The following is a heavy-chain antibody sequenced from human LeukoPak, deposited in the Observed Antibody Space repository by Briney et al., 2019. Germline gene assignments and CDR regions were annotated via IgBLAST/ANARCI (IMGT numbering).Heavy chain of an antibody. J-gene: IGHJ3*02. V-gene: IGHV5-51*01. CDR3: ARGGYSYNAFDI. CDR1: GYSFTSYW. D-gene: IGHD5-18*01. CDR2: IYPGDSDT. Sequence: PGESLQISSQGSGYSFTSYWIGWARPMPGKGLEWMGIIYPGDSDTRYSPSFQGQVTIAADKSISTAYLQWSSLKASDTAMYCWARGGYSYNAFDIWGQGTMVTV.